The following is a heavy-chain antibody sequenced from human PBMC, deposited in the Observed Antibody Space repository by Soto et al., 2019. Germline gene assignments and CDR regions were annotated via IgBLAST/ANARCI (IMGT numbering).Heavy chain of an antibody. CDR2: ISYDGNNK. J-gene: IGHJ4*02. D-gene: IGHD3-22*01. V-gene: IGHV3-30-3*01. Sequence: GGSLRLSCVISGFTFNDFVMYWVRQAPGKGLECVAVISYDGNNKYYADSVKGRFTISRDNFKNTLYLQMNSLRVEDTAVYYCKGYYYASSGYPFDYWGQGTLVTVSS. CDR1: GFTFNDFV. CDR3: KGYYYASSGYPFDY.